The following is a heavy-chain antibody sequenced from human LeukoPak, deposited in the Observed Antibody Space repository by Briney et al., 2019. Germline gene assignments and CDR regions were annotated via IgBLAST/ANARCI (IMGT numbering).Heavy chain of an antibody. CDR1: GFTFSSYG. V-gene: IGHV3-30*03. CDR2: ISYDGSNK. Sequence: GGSLRLSCAASGFTFSSYGMLWVRQAPGKGLEWVAVISYDGSNKYYADSVKGRFTISRDNSKNTLYLQMNSLRAEDTAVYYWASQIGGEPTRGDYWGQGTLVTVSS. J-gene: IGHJ4*02. CDR3: ASQIGGEPTRGDY. D-gene: IGHD3-16*01.